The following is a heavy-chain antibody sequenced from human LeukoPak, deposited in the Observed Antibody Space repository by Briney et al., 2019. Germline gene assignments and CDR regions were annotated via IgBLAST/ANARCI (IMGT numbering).Heavy chain of an antibody. D-gene: IGHD6-19*01. CDR2: IYYSGST. CDR1: GGSISSYY. Sequence: SETLSLTCTVSGGSISSYYWSWIRQPPGKGLEWIGYIYYSGSTNYNPSLKSRVTISVDTSKNQFSLTLSSVTAADTAVYYCASQDRSGWYPMDVWGQGTTVTVSS. J-gene: IGHJ6*02. V-gene: IGHV4-59*01. CDR3: ASQDRSGWYPMDV.